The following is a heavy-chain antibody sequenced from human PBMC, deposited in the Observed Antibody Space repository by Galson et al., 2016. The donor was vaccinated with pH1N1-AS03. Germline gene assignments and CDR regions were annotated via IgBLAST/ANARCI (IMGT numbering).Heavy chain of an antibody. J-gene: IGHJ4*02. CDR1: GGTLSNSG. CDR3: ARAGTLLHYFDY. Sequence: SVKVSCKASGGTLSNSGISWVRQAPGQGLEWMGRFTPVFGTTNYAQKFQDRVSITADKSASTAYMELSSLRSEDTAVYYCARAGTLLHYFDYWGQGALVTVSS. V-gene: IGHV1-69*06. D-gene: IGHD2/OR15-2a*01. CDR2: FTPVFGTT.